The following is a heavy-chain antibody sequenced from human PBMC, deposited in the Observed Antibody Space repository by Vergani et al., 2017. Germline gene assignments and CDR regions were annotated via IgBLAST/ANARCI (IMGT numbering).Heavy chain of an antibody. D-gene: IGHD3-22*01. CDR2: IYGGGST. J-gene: IGHJ3*02. CDR1: GFTVSSNY. Sequence: EVQLVETGGGLIQPGGSLRLSCAASGFTVSSNYMSWVRQAPGKGLEWVSVIYGGGSTYYADSVKGRFTISRDNSKNTRYFQMNSLRAEDTAVYYCARQYYYDSSGYYGGDAFDIWGQGTMVTVSS. V-gene: IGHV3-53*02. CDR3: ARQYYYDSSGYYGGDAFDI.